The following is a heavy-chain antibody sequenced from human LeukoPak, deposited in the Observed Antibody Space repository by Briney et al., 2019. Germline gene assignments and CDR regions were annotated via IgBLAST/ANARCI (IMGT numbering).Heavy chain of an antibody. CDR2: MNPNSGNT. D-gene: IGHD2-21*01. V-gene: IGHV1-8*01. J-gene: IGHJ3*02. CDR3: AIGVIDGDAFDI. CDR1: GYTFTSYD. Sequence: ASVKVSCKASGYTFTSYDINWVRQAPGQGLEWMGWMNPNSGNTGYAQKFQGRVTMTRNTSISTAYMELSSLGSEDTAVYYCAIGVIDGDAFDIWGQGTMVTVSS.